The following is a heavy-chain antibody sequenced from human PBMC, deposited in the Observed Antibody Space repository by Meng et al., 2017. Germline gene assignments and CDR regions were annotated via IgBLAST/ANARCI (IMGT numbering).Heavy chain of an antibody. CDR1: EFTFSSYA. J-gene: IGHJ3*02. CDR2: ISASGGTT. V-gene: IGHV3-23*01. D-gene: IGHD3-10*01. CDR3: ARDHLRGFGEFLGIDI. Sequence: GESLKISCAASEFTFSSYAMSWVRQAPGKGLEWVSGISASGGTTNYADSVKGRFTVSRDNSQNTVYLQMNSLRAEDTAVYYCARDHLRGFGEFLGIDIWGQGTMVTVSS.